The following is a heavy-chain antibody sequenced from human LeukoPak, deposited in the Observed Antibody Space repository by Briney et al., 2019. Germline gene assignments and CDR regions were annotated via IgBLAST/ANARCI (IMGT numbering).Heavy chain of an antibody. D-gene: IGHD6-13*01. V-gene: IGHV1-69*04. CDR2: IIPILGIA. J-gene: IGHJ6*02. Sequence: SVKVSCKASGGTFSSYAISWVRQAPGQGLEWMGRIIPILGIANYAQKFQGRVTITADKSTSTAYMELSSLRSEDTAVYYCARARVAYSSSWYGGIDYYYGMDVWGQGTTVTVSS. CDR3: ARARVAYSSSWYGGIDYYYGMDV. CDR1: GGTFSSYA.